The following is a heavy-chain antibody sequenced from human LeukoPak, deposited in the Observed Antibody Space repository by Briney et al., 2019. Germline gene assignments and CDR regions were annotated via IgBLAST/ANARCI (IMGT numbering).Heavy chain of an antibody. CDR3: ARGGPRDYDFWSGYSTFDC. J-gene: IGHJ4*02. Sequence: PSETLSLTCAVYGGSFSGYYWSWIRQPPGKGLEWIGEINHSGSTNYNPSLKSRVTISVDTSKNQFSLKLSSVTAADTAVYYCARGGPRDYDFWSGYSTFDCWGQGTLVTVSS. CDR1: GGSFSGYY. D-gene: IGHD3-3*01. CDR2: INHSGST. V-gene: IGHV4-34*01.